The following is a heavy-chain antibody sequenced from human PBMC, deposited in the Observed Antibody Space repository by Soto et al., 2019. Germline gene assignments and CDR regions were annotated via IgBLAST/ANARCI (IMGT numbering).Heavy chain of an antibody. Sequence: QITLKESGPTVVKPTETLTLTCTFSGFSLTTSGVGVGWVRQSPGKAPEWLALIYWDDDKRYCTSLNSRLIITKDTSKNQVVLTMANVDPADTATYYCAHRVLRTVFGLVTTTAIYFDFWGPGTPVVVSS. CDR3: AHRVLRTVFGLVTTTAIYFDF. CDR1: GFSLTTSGVG. J-gene: IGHJ4*02. CDR2: IYWDDDK. V-gene: IGHV2-5*02. D-gene: IGHD3-3*01.